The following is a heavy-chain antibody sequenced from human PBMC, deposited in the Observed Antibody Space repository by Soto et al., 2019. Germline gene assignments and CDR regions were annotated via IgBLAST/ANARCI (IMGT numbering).Heavy chain of an antibody. D-gene: IGHD3-22*01. Sequence: GGSLRLSCAASGFAFSSAWMSCVRQAPGKGLEWVGRLKSEAAGGTTDYAAPVKGRFTISRDDSKNTLYLQMNSLKTDDTAVYYCSYDSSRGDYWGLGTLVTVS. CDR2: LKSEAAGGTT. CDR3: SYDSSRGDY. J-gene: IGHJ4*02. CDR1: GFAFSSAW. V-gene: IGHV3-15*01.